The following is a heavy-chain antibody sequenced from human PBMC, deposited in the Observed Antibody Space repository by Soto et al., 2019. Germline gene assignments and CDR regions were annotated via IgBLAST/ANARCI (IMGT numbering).Heavy chain of an antibody. CDR3: AREGTAAAGIHYYYMDV. CDR1: GFTVSSNY. CDR2: IYSGVST. J-gene: IGHJ6*03. Sequence: EVQLVESGGGLVQPGGSLRLSCAASGFTVSSNYMSWVRQAPGKGLEWVSVIYSGVSTYYADSVKGRFTISRDNSKNTLYLQMNSLRAEDTAVYYCAREGTAAAGIHYYYMDVWGKGTTVTVSS. V-gene: IGHV3-66*01. D-gene: IGHD6-13*01.